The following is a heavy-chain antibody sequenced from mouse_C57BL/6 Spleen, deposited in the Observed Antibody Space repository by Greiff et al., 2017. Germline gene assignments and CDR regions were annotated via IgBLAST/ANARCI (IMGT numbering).Heavy chain of an antibody. CDR1: GYTFTSYW. Sequence: QVQLQQPGAELVKPGASVKLSCTASGYTFTSYWITWVKQRPGQGLEWIGDIYPGSGSTNYNEKFQSKATLTVDTSSSTAYMQLSSLTSEDSAVYYCARSSYCSISWFAYWGQGTLVTVSA. V-gene: IGHV1-55*01. CDR3: ARSSYCSISWFAY. D-gene: IGHD2-5*01. J-gene: IGHJ3*01. CDR2: IYPGSGST.